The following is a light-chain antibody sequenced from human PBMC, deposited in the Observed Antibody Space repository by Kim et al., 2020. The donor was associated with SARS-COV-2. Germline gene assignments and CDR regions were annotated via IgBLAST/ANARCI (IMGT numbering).Light chain of an antibody. CDR3: HQRNSWPQT. J-gene: IGKJ2*01. Sequence: SLSPGDRANLSCRASQSVSRYLAWYQQKPGQAPRLLLYDASNRATGIPARFSGSGSGTDFTLTISGLEPEDFAVYYCHQRNSWPQTFGQGTKLEI. V-gene: IGKV3-11*01. CDR2: DAS. CDR1: QSVSRY.